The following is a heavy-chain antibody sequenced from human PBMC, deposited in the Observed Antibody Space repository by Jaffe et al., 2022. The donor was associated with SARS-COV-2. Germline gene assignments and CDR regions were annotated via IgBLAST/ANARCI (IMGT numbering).Heavy chain of an antibody. J-gene: IGHJ4*02. D-gene: IGHD6-19*01. V-gene: IGHV4-59*01. CDR3: ARGISGLAVAGTARRDHEFDY. CDR1: GGSISSYY. CDR2: IYYSGST. Sequence: QVQLQESGPGLVKPSETLSLTCTVSGGSISSYYWSWIRQPPGKGLEWIGYIYYSGSTNYNPSLKSRVTISVDTSKNQFSLKLSSVTAADTAVYYCARGISGLAVAGTARRDHEFDYWGQGTLVTVSS.